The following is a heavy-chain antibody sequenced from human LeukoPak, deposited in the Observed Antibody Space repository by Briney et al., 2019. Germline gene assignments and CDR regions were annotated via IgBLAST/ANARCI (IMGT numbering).Heavy chain of an antibody. CDR1: GGTFSSYA. D-gene: IGHD6-19*01. V-gene: IGHV1-69*13. Sequence: VASVKVSCKASGGTFSSYAISWVRQAPGQGLEWMGRIIPIFGTANYAQKFQGRVTITADESTSTAYMELSSLRSEDTAVYYCARGVYGSSGFSFDYWGQGTLVTVSS. CDR3: ARGVYGSSGFSFDY. CDR2: IIPIFGTA. J-gene: IGHJ4*02.